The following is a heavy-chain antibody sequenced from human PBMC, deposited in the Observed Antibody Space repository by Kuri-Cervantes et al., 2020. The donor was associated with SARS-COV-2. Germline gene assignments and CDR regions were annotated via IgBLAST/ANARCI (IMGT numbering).Heavy chain of an antibody. D-gene: IGHD4-11*01. V-gene: IGHV3-30-3*01. CDR2: ISYDGSNK. J-gene: IGHJ4*02. CDR1: GFTFSSYA. CDR3: ARDNGPNNYSNYEDYFDY. Sequence: GESLKISCAASGFTFSSYAMHWVRQAPGKGLEWVAVISYDGSNKYYADSVKGRFTISRDNSKNTLYPQMNSLRAEDTAVYYCARDNGPNNYSNYEDYFDYWGQGTLVTVSS.